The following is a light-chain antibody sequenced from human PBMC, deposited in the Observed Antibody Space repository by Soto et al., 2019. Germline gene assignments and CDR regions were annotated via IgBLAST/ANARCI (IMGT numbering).Light chain of an antibody. CDR1: QSFSRH. Sequence: EIVLTQAPATLYLSPWERATLACRASQSFSRHLAWYQHKPGHAPRLLIYDASNRAPGIPARFSGSGSGTDFTVNISSLDPEDYAAYYCQQRTNLPPVTFGGGTKVEIK. V-gene: IGKV3-11*01. CDR2: DAS. J-gene: IGKJ4*01. CDR3: QQRTNLPPVT.